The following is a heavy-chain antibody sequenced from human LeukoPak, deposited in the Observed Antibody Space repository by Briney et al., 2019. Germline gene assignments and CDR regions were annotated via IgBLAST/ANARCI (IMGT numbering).Heavy chain of an antibody. CDR3: ARDAQWLVPEGYYYYMDV. Sequence: PGGSLRLSCEGSGFAFSRYNMNWFRQAPGKGLERVSSISSSSSYSFYADSVKGRFTISRDNAKNSLCLQMNSLRAEDTAVYYCARDAQWLVPEGYYYYMDVWGKGTTVTVSS. J-gene: IGHJ6*03. CDR1: GFAFSRYN. CDR2: ISSSSSYS. D-gene: IGHD6-19*01. V-gene: IGHV3-21*01.